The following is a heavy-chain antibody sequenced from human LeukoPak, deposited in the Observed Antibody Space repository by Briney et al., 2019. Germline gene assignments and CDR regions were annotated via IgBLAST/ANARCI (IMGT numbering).Heavy chain of an antibody. J-gene: IGHJ4*02. CDR1: GFTFSNYN. CDR2: IRSSGDVI. D-gene: IGHD6-13*01. V-gene: IGHV3-48*04. CDR3: ARGIAAAGGYYFDY. Sequence: GGSLRLSCAASGFTFSNYNMNWVRQAPGKGLEWVSYIRSSGDVIYYADSVKGRFTISRDNAKNSLYLQMNSLRAEDTALYYCARGIAAAGGYYFDYWGQGTLVTVSS.